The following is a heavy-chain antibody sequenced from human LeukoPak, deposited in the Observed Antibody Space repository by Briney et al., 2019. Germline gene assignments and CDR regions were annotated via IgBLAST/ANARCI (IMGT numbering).Heavy chain of an antibody. Sequence: SGGSLRLSCAASGFTFSSYAMSWVRQAPGKGLEWVSAMSGSGGSTYYADSVKGRFTISRDNSKNTLYLQMNSLRAEDTAVYYCAKDLEVVPTAIKYYYYYMDVWGKGTTVTVSS. CDR2: MSGSGGST. CDR3: AKDLEVVPTAIKYYYYYMDV. V-gene: IGHV3-23*01. J-gene: IGHJ6*03. D-gene: IGHD2-2*02. CDR1: GFTFSSYA.